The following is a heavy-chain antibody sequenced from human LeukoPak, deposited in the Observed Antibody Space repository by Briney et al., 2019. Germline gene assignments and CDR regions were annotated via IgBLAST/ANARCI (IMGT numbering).Heavy chain of an antibody. V-gene: IGHV4-39*01. CDR1: GGSISSSSYY. D-gene: IGHD3-22*01. J-gene: IGHJ4*02. CDR2: IHYSGST. CDR3: AGRSESSGLY. Sequence: PSETLSLTCTVSGGSISSSSYYWGWIRQPPGKGLEWIGSIHYSGSTSYNSSLKSRVNISVDTSKNQFSLKLSSVTAADTAVYYCAGRSESSGLYWGQGTLVTVS.